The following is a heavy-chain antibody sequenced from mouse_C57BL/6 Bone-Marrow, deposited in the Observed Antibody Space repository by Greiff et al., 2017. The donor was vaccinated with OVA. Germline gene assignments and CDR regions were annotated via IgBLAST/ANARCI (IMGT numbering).Heavy chain of an antibody. CDR2: IYPRSGNT. Sequence: VQLQQSGAELARPGASVKLSCKASGYTFTSYGISWVKQRTGQGLEWIGEIYPRSGNTYYNEKFKGKATLTADNSSSTAYMELRSLTSEDSAVYFCARDDEDAMDYWGQGTSVTVSS. V-gene: IGHV1-81*01. CDR3: ARDDEDAMDY. CDR1: GYTFTSYG. J-gene: IGHJ4*01.